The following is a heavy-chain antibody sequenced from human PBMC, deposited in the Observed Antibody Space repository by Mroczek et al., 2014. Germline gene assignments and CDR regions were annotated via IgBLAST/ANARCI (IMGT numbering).Heavy chain of an antibody. CDR1: GGTFSSYA. CDR3: ARDLDPYSSSLRMLTS. Sequence: QVQLQQSGAEVKKPGSSVKVSCKASGGTFSSYAISWVRQAPGQGLEWMGGIIPIFGTANYAQKFQGRVTITADESTSTAYMELSSLRSEDTAVYYCARDLDPYSSSLRMLTSWGQGTPGPPSPQ. J-gene: IGHJ4*02. CDR2: IIPIFGTA. D-gene: IGHD6-13*01. V-gene: IGHV1-69*01.